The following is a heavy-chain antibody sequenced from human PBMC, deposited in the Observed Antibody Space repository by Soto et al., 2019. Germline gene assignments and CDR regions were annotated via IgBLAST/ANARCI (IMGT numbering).Heavy chain of an antibody. CDR1: GFTFSSYA. CDR3: AKDQGNDFVLMVYATPMDV. CDR2: ISGSGGST. V-gene: IGHV3-23*01. J-gene: IGHJ6*02. Sequence: GGSLRLSCAASGFTFSSYAMSWVRQAPGKGLEWVSAISGSGGSTYYADSVKGRFTISRDNSKNTLYLQMNSLRAEDTAVYYCAKDQGNDFVLMVYATPMDVWGQGTTVPVSS. D-gene: IGHD2-8*01.